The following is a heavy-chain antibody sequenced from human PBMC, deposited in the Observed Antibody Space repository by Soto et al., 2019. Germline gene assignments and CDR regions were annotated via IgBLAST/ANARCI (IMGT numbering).Heavy chain of an antibody. CDR1: GGSISSGGYY. CDR2: IYYSGNT. J-gene: IGHJ4*02. V-gene: IGHV4-31*03. Sequence: SETLSLTCTVSGGSISSGGYYWSWIRQHPGKGLEWIGYIYYSGNTYYNPSLQSRVTISLDKSKNQFSLRLNSVTAADTAVYFCARLEGLATISYYFDFWGQGAQVTVSS. D-gene: IGHD3-3*01. CDR3: ARLEGLATISYYFDF.